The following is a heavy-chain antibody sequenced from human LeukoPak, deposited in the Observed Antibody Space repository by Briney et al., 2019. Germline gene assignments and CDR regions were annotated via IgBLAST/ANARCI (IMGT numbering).Heavy chain of an antibody. J-gene: IGHJ4*02. V-gene: IGHV3-48*01. CDR2: TSGSGTTI. D-gene: IGHD3-10*01. CDR3: ATCMVRGALWAFDY. CDR1: GFTFSTYG. Sequence: GGSLRLSCAASGFTFSTYGMNWVRQAPGKGLEWVSYTSGSGTTIYYADSVKGRFTISRDNSKNTLYLQMNSLRAEDTAVYYCATCMVRGALWAFDYWGQGTLVTVSS.